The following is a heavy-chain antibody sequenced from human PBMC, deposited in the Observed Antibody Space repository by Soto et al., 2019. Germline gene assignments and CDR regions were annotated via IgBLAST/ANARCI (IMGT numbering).Heavy chain of an antibody. V-gene: IGHV3-23*01. D-gene: IGHD4-17*01. J-gene: IGHJ5*02. CDR3: AKDREGLDDYGDYGWFDP. CDR1: GFTFSSYA. Sequence: GGSLRLSCAASGFTFSSYAMSWVRQAPGKGLEWVSAISGSGGSTYYADSVKGRFTISRDNSKNTLYLQMNSLRAEDTAVYYCAKDREGLDDYGDYGWFDPWGQGTLVTVSS. CDR2: ISGSGGST.